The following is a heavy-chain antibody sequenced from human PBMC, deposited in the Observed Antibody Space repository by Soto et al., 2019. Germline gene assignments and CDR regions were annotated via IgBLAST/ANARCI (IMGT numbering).Heavy chain of an antibody. D-gene: IGHD2-2*01. CDR3: ATTKRGSSSDN. V-gene: IGHV3-23*01. CDR1: GFTFSSYA. Sequence: GGSLRLSCAASGFTFSSYAMSRVRQAPGKGLEWVSAISGSGGSTYYADSVKGRFTISRDNARNSLYLQMNSLRAEDTAVYYCATTKRGSSSDNWGQGTLVTVSS. CDR2: ISGSGGST. J-gene: IGHJ4*02.